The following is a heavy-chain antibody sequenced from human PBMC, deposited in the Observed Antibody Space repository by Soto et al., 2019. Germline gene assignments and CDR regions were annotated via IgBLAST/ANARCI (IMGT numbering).Heavy chain of an antibody. CDR1: GYTFTGYY. CDR2: INPNSGGT. J-gene: IGHJ6*02. V-gene: IGHV1-2*04. D-gene: IGHD5-12*01. Sequence: ASVKVSCKASGYTFTGYYMHWVRQAPGQGLEWMGWINPNSGGTNYAQKFQGWVTMTRDTSISTAYMELSRLRSDDTAVYYCARGAYSGYDLEDPNYYYYYGMDVWGQGTTVTSP. CDR3: ARGAYSGYDLEDPNYYYYYGMDV.